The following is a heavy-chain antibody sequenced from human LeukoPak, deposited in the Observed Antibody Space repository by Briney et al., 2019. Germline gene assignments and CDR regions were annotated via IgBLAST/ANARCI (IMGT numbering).Heavy chain of an antibody. Sequence: SGGSLRLSCAASGFTFSTYWMSWVRQAPGKGLEWVSSISSSSSYIYYADSVKGRFTISRDNAKNSLYLQMNSLRAEDTAVYYCARSDGSPDYWGQGTLVTVSS. D-gene: IGHD1-26*01. V-gene: IGHV3-21*01. CDR1: GFTFSTYW. J-gene: IGHJ4*02. CDR3: ARSDGSPDY. CDR2: ISSSSSYI.